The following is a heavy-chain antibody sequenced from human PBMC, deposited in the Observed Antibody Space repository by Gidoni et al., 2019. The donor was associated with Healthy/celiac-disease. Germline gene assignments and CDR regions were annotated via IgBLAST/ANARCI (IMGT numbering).Heavy chain of an antibody. CDR3: ARPNYGDYLDY. CDR2: ISSRGSTI. CDR1: GFTFSRYE. D-gene: IGHD4-17*01. Sequence: EVQLVESGGGLVEPGRSLRLSCAASGFTFSRYEMNWVRQAPGKGLEWVSYISSRGSTIYYADSLKGRFTISRDNAKNSLYLQMNSLRAEDTAVYYCARPNYGDYLDYWGQGTLVTVSS. V-gene: IGHV3-48*03. J-gene: IGHJ4*02.